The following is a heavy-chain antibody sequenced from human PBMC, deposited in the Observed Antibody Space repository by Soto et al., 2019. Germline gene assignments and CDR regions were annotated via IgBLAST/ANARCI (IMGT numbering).Heavy chain of an antibody. V-gene: IGHV5-51*01. CDR3: ARPEGRYFYNSRGYYTY. D-gene: IGHD3-22*01. CDR2: IYPDDSDT. Sequence: GESLKISCKTVGYNFPIHWIAWVLQMPGKGLEWMGVIYPDDSDTRYSPSFQGQVTISADKSISTAYLEWSSLKASDTAIYYCARPEGRYFYNSRGYYTYWGQGTRVTVSS. CDR1: GYNFPIHW. J-gene: IGHJ4*02.